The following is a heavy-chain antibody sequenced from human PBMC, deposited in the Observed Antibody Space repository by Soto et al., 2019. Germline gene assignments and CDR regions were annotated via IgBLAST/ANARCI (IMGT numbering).Heavy chain of an antibody. CDR2: FYSSGSI. Sequence: SLTCFVSGYSITAGGYYWSWVRHHPGKGLGWIGSFYSSGSIIYNPSLRSRVSISGDTSSNQFSMSLTSVTAADTARYYCARMYSSGSGWFHPWGQGTLVTVSS. V-gene: IGHV4-31*03. CDR3: ARMYSSGSGWFHP. CDR1: GYSITAGGYY. D-gene: IGHD6-19*01. J-gene: IGHJ5*02.